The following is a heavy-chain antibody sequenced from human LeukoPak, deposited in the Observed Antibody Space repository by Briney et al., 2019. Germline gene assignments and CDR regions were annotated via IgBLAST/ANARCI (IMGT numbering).Heavy chain of an antibody. CDR1: GFTFSTYA. D-gene: IGHD6-19*01. CDR2: ISGSGGTT. J-gene: IGHJ4*02. Sequence: GGSLRLSCAASGFTFSTYAMTWVRQAPGKGLEWVSTISGSGGTTYYGDSVKGRFTISRDNSKNTLYLQINSLRAEDTAVYYCAKDRGSGWYVAFDYWGQGTLVIVSS. CDR3: AKDRGSGWYVAFDY. V-gene: IGHV3-23*01.